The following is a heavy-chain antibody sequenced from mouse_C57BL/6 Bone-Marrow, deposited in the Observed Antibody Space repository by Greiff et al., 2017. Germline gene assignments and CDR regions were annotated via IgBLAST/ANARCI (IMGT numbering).Heavy chain of an antibody. Sequence: QVHVKQSGPGLVQPSQSLSITCTVSGFSLTSYGVHWVRQSPGKGLEWLGVIWSGGSTDYNAAFISRLSISKDNSKSQVFFKMNSLQADDTAIYYCATSYGYWYFDVWGTGTTVTVSS. CDR1: GFSLTSYG. V-gene: IGHV2-2*01. CDR2: IWSGGST. CDR3: ATSYGYWYFDV. D-gene: IGHD1-1*02. J-gene: IGHJ1*03.